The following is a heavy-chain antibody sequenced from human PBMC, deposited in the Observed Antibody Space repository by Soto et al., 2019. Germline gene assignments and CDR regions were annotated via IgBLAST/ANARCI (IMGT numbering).Heavy chain of an antibody. V-gene: IGHV1-18*01. Sequence: QVQLVQSGAEVKKPGASVKVSCKASGYTFTSYAISWVRQAPGQGVEWMGWISAYNGNTNYAQQLQGRVTWSTDTPTTTAYMQLRGLRSDDTVVYYGARSGAPAGYWGQGTGASVSS. CDR3: ARSGAPAGY. J-gene: IGHJ4*02. CDR1: GYTFTSYA. D-gene: IGHD3-10*01. CDR2: ISAYNGNT.